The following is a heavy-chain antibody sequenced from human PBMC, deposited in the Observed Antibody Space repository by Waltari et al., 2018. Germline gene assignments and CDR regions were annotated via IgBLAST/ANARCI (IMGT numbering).Heavy chain of an antibody. V-gene: IGHV1-69*05. J-gene: IGHJ5*02. CDR3: ARVSTFGVVIQELNWFDP. Sequence: QVQLVQSGAEVKKPGSSVKVSCKASGGTFSSYAISWVRQAPGQGLEWMGGIIPIFGTANYAQKFQGRVTITTDESTSTAYMELSSLRSEDTAVYYCARVSTFGVVIQELNWFDPWGQGTLVTVSS. CDR1: GGTFSSYA. CDR2: IIPIFGTA. D-gene: IGHD3-3*01.